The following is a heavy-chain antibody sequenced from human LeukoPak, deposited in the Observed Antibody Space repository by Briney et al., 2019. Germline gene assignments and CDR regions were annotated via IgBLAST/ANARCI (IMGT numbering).Heavy chain of an antibody. CDR2: IRYDGSNK. J-gene: IGHJ4*02. CDR3: AKTLWGLTLLSSDY. Sequence: GGSLRLSCAASGFTFSSYGMHWVRQAPGKGLEWVAFIRYDGSNKYYADSVKGRFTISRDNSKNTLYLHMNSLRLEDTAVYWCAKTLWGLTLLSSDYWGQGTLVTVSS. D-gene: IGHD3-16*01. V-gene: IGHV3-30*02. CDR1: GFTFSSYG.